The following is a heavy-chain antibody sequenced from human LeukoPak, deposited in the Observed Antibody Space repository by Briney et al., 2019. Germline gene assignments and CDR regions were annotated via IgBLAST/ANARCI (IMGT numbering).Heavy chain of an antibody. CDR1: GFMFSSYG. D-gene: IGHD3-10*01. V-gene: IGHV3-30*18. Sequence: PGRSLRLSCAASGFMFSSYGMHWVRQAPRKGLEWVAVISYDGSNKYYADSVKGRFTISRDNSKNTLYVQMNSLRAEDTAVYSCAKSITMVRGVYDAFDIWGQRTMVTVSS. CDR3: AKSITMVRGVYDAFDI. CDR2: ISYDGSNK. J-gene: IGHJ3*02.